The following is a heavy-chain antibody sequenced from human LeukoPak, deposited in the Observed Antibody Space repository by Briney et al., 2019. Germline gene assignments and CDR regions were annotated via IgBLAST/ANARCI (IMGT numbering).Heavy chain of an antibody. CDR2: IYYSGTA. D-gene: IGHD6-19*01. V-gene: IGHV4-59*08. CDR3: ATHQYRSGGPWFDP. J-gene: IGHJ5*02. Sequence: PSQTLSLTRTVSGGSISTYCSSWVRQPPGNRLELGGYIYYSGTAKENPSLKSRVTISVDTSKHQFSLKLSPVTAADTAVYYCATHQYRSGGPWFDPWGQGTLVTVSS. CDR1: GGSISTYC.